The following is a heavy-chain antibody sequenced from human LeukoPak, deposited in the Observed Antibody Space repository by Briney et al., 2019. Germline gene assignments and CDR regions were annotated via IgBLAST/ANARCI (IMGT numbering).Heavy chain of an antibody. CDR3: ARDPDSSSFDY. CDR2: IKQDGSEK. J-gene: IGHJ4*02. CDR1: GFTFSSYW. Sequence: GGSLRLSCSASGFTFSSYWMSWVRQAPGKGLEWVANIKQDGSEKYYVDSVKGRFTISRDNAKNSLYLQMNSLRAEDTAVYYCARDPDSSSFDYWGQGTLVTVSS. V-gene: IGHV3-7*01. D-gene: IGHD6-13*01.